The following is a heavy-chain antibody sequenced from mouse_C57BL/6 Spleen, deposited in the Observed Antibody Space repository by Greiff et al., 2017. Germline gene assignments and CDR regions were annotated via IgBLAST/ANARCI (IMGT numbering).Heavy chain of an antibody. CDR2: INPSSGYT. CDR1: GYTFTSYT. V-gene: IGHV1-4*01. Sequence: VQLQQSGAELARPGASVKMSCKASGYTFTSYTMHWVKQRPGQGLEWIGYINPSSGYTKYNQKFKDKATLTADKSSSTAYMQLGSLTCEDSAVYYCARRISRGIVTTYYFDYWGQGTTLTVSS. D-gene: IGHD2-5*01. CDR3: ARRISRGIVTTYYFDY. J-gene: IGHJ2*01.